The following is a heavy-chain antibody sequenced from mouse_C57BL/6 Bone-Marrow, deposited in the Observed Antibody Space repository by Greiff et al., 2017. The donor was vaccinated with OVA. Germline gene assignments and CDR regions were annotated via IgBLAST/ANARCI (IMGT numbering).Heavy chain of an antibody. V-gene: IGHV5-17*01. CDR1: GFTFSDYG. J-gene: IGHJ2*01. CDR3: ERRTPNWPFDY. Sequence: EVKLVESGGGLVKPGGSLKLSCAASGFTFSDYGMHWVRQAPEKGLEWVAYISSGSSTIYYADTVKGRFTISRDNAKNTLFLQMTSLRSEDTAMYYCERRTPNWPFDYWGQGTTLTVSS. CDR2: ISSGSSTI. D-gene: IGHD4-1*01.